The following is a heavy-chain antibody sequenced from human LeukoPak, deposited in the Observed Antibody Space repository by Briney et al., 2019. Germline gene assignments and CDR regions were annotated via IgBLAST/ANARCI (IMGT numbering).Heavy chain of an antibody. J-gene: IGHJ4*02. CDR1: GFTFSSYW. CDR2: IKEDGSEK. CDR3: ARGYGYFDY. D-gene: IGHD4-17*01. Sequence: GGSLRLSCAVSGFTFSSYWMSWVRQAPGKGLEWVANIKEDGSEKYYVDSVKGRFAISRDNAKNSLYLQMNSLRDEDTAVFYCARGYGYFDYWGQGTLVTVSS. V-gene: IGHV3-7*01.